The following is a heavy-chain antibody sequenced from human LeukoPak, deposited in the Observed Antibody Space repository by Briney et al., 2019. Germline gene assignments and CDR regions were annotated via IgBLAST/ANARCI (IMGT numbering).Heavy chain of an antibody. J-gene: IGHJ5*02. CDR2: INPNSGDT. CDR3: ARGGYVIVRDWFDP. V-gene: IGHV1-2*02. D-gene: IGHD2/OR15-2a*01. CDR1: GYTLTGYY. Sequence: ASVKVPCKASGYTLTGYYMHWVRQAPGQGLEWMGCINPNSGDTKYAQKFQGRVTMTRDTSMNTAYMELSRLRSDDTALYYCARGGYVIVRDWFDPWGQGTLVTVSS.